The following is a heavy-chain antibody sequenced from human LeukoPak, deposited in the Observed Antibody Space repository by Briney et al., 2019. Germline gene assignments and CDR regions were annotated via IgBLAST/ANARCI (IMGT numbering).Heavy chain of an antibody. V-gene: IGHV6-1*01. J-gene: IGHJ4*02. CDR3: ARGDQDFDF. D-gene: IGHD5-24*01. CDR1: GDSVSSKSV. CDR2: VYYRSKWSK. Sequence: SQTLSLTCGISGDSVSSKSVWNWIRQSPSRGLEWLGRVYYRSKWSKNYAVSVKSRTTINPDTSTNQFSLQLSSVTAEDTAVYYCARGDQDFDFWGQGTLVTVSS.